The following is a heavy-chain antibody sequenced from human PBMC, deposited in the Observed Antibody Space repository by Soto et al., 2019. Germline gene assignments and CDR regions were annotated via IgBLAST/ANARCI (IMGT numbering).Heavy chain of an antibody. CDR3: ARAVRYSSSAYYYYGMDV. J-gene: IGHJ6*02. V-gene: IGHV4-34*01. Sequence: PSETLSLTCAVYGGSFSGYYWSWIRQPPGKGLEWIGEINHSGSTNYNPSLKSRVTIPVDTSKNQSSLKLSSVTAADTAVYYCARAVRYSSSAYYYYGMDVWGQGTTVTVSS. CDR2: INHSGST. D-gene: IGHD6-6*01. CDR1: GGSFSGYY.